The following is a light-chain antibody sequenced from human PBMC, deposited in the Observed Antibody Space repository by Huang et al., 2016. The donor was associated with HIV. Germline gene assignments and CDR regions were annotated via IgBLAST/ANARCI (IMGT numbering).Light chain of an antibody. J-gene: IGKJ1*01. CDR1: QTISSSY. CDR3: QQYAGSVWT. Sequence: EIVLTQSPGTLSLSPGERATLSCRASQTISSSYLAWFQQKPGQAPRLLIYGASSRATGVPDRFSGSGSGTDFTLTISRLEPEDFAVYYCQQYAGSVWTFGQGTKVEIK. CDR2: GAS. V-gene: IGKV3-20*01.